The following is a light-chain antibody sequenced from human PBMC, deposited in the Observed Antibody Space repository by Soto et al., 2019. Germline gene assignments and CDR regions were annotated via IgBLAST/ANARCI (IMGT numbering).Light chain of an antibody. Sequence: QSVLTQPPSTSGTPGQRDTISCSGSSSNIRSNTVSWYQLLPGTAPKLLIYRDNQRPSGVPDRFSGSKSGTSASLAISGLQSEDEADYYCAAWDDSLSGRVFGGGTKLTVL. CDR3: AAWDDSLSGRV. J-gene: IGLJ3*02. CDR2: RDN. CDR1: SSNIRSNT. V-gene: IGLV1-44*01.